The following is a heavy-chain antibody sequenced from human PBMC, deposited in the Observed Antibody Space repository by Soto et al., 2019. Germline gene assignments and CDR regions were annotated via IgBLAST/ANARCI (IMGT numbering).Heavy chain of an antibody. Sequence: ASVKVSCKASGYTFTGYYMHWVRQAPGQGLEWMGWINPNSGGTNYAQKFQGRVTMTRDTSISTAYMELSRLRSDDTAVYYCARDPYYGDYEAWFDPWGQGXLVTVPS. CDR3: ARDPYYGDYEAWFDP. J-gene: IGHJ5*02. CDR1: GYTFTGYY. V-gene: IGHV1-2*02. D-gene: IGHD4-17*01. CDR2: INPNSGGT.